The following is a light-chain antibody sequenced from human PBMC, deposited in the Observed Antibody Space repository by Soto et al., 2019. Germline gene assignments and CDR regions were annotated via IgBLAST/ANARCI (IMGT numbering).Light chain of an antibody. CDR2: EVS. V-gene: IGLV2-14*01. Sequence: QSVLAQPASVSGSPGQSITISCTGTSSDVGGYRYVSWFQQHPGKAPKLIIYEVSHRPSGVSNRFSGSKSGNTASLTISGLQHEDEADYHSNSYTSWKSFDIGSGTKVTVL. J-gene: IGLJ1*01. CDR1: SSDVGGYRY. CDR3: NSYTSWKSFD.